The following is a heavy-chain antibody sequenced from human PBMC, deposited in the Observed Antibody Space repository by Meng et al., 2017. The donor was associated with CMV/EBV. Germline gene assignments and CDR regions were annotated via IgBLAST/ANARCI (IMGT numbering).Heavy chain of an antibody. V-gene: IGHV2-5*02. CDR2: VYWDDDK. CDR1: TTSGVA. Sequence: TTSGVAVGWIRQPPREALEWLALVYWDDDKRYSPSLRTRLTITKDTSKSQVVLTMTNMDPVDTATYYCAHLDSDYDDSGRAGVYFDYWGQGTLVTVSS. J-gene: IGHJ4*02. D-gene: IGHD4-17*01. CDR3: AHLDSDYDDSGRAGVYFDY.